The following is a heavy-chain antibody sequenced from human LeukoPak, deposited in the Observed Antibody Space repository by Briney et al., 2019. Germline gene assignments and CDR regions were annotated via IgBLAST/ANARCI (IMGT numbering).Heavy chain of an antibody. Sequence: GGSLRLSCAASGFTFSSYAMSWVRQAPGKGLEWVSAISGSGGSTYYADSVKGRFTISRDNSKNSLYLQMNSLRAEDTAVYYCAKARGERAVAGLDYWGQGTLVTVSS. D-gene: IGHD6-19*01. CDR3: AKARGERAVAGLDY. CDR2: ISGSGGST. J-gene: IGHJ4*02. CDR1: GFTFSSYA. V-gene: IGHV3-23*01.